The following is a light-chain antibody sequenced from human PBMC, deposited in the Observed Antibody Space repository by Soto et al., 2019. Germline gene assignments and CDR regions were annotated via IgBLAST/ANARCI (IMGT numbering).Light chain of an antibody. CDR2: AAS. Sequence: DIQMTQSPSSLSASVGDRVSITCRASQTIITYLNWYQQKPGKAPKLLISAASNLQSGVPSRFSGSGSETEFTLTISSVQPEDFATYYCQQSYSTPRTFGQGTKLEI. V-gene: IGKV1-39*01. J-gene: IGKJ2*01. CDR1: QTIITY. CDR3: QQSYSTPRT.